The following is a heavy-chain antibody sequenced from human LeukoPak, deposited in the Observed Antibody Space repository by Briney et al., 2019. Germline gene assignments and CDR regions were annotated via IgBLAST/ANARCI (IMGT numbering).Heavy chain of an antibody. Sequence: GGSLRLSCATSGFTFSFYNMNWVRQAPGKGLEWVSSISSSSSFIYYADSVKGRFTISRDNVKESLYLHMNSLRAEDTAVYYCASGTIVGARGADNWGQGTLVTVSS. V-gene: IGHV3-21*01. J-gene: IGHJ4*02. CDR1: GFTFSFYN. D-gene: IGHD1-26*01. CDR3: ASGTIVGARGADN. CDR2: ISSSSSFI.